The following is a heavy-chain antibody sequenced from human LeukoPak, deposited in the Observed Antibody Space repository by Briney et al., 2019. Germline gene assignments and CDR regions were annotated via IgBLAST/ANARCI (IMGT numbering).Heavy chain of an antibody. CDR2: INHSGST. V-gene: IGHV4-34*01. J-gene: IGHJ5*02. Sequence: SETLSLTCAVYGGSFSGYYWSWIRQPPGKGLEWIGEINHSGSTNYNPSLKSRVTISVDTSKNQFSLKLSSVTAADTAVYYCARSSPWDNWFDLWGQGTLVTVSS. CDR3: ARSSPWDNWFDL. CDR1: GGSFSGYY. D-gene: IGHD1-26*01.